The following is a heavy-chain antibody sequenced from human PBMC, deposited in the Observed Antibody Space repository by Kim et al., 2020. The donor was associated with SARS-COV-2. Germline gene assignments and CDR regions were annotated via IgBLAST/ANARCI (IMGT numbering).Heavy chain of an antibody. D-gene: IGHD3-3*02. CDR2: ISGSGGEI. J-gene: IGHJ4*02. Sequence: GGSLRLSCTASGFRFSDYAMYWVRQPPGKGLEWVSLISGSGGEIYYAESVKGRFTISRDNSKNTLHLQMDSLRGEDTALYYCATLTQRSIVDYWGPGTQVTVSS. CDR3: ATLTQRSIVDY. V-gene: IGHV3-23*01. CDR1: GFRFSDYA.